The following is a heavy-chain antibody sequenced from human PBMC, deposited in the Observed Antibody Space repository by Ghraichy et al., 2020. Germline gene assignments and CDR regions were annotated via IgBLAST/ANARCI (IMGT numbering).Heavy chain of an antibody. V-gene: IGHV3-48*02. CDR2: IGSGFNI. D-gene: IGHD1-26*01. J-gene: IGHJ5*02. CDR1: GMTFSNGH. Sequence: GGSLRLSCVVSGMTFSNGHMNWSRQVPGKGLEWLSYIGSGFNIYYSESVKGRFSISRDNAKDSVYLHMNRLRDDDTAVYYCVTDWDWAFQSWGQGVLVTVSS. CDR3: VTDWDWAFQS.